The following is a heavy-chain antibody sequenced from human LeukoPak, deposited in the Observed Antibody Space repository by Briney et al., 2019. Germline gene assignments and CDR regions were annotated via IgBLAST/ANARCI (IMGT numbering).Heavy chain of an antibody. Sequence: GGSLRLSCAASGFTFSSYEMNWVRQAPGKGLEWVSYIRSSGSTIYYADSVKGRFTISRDNAKNSLYLQMNSLRAEDTAVYYCARDGGIMTPDAFDIWGQGTMVTVSS. CDR1: GFTFSSYE. V-gene: IGHV3-48*03. D-gene: IGHD3-16*01. J-gene: IGHJ3*02. CDR2: IRSSGSTI. CDR3: ARDGGIMTPDAFDI.